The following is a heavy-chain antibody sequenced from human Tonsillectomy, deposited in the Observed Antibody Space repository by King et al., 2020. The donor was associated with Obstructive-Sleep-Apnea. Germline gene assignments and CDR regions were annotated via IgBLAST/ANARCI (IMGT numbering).Heavy chain of an antibody. J-gene: IGHJ4*02. V-gene: IGHV1-2*02. CDR1: GDTFTDHS. D-gene: IGHD5-18*01. CDR3: AIWLSGYFDY. Sequence: GGGGGRPGASVKLSCEASGDTFTDHSIHWVRQAPGQGLEWMGWINPKIGGTNYAQKFQGRITMTRDTAISTAHMELTRLRSDDTAVYYCAIWLSGYFDYWGQGTLVTVSS. CDR2: INPKIGGT.